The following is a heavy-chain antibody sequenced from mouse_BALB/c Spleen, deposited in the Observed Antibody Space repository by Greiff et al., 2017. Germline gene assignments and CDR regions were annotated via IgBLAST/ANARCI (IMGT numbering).Heavy chain of an antibody. D-gene: IGHD1-2*01. V-gene: IGHV5-17*02. CDR1: GFTFSSFG. CDR2: ISSGSSTI. J-gene: IGHJ3*01. Sequence: EVQVVESGGGLVQPGGSRKLSCAASGFTFSSFGMHWVRQAPEKGLEWVAYISSGSSTIYYADTVKGRFTISRDNPKKTLFLQMTSLRSEDTAMYYCEREALLRIRGFAYWGQGTLVTVSA. CDR3: EREALLRIRGFAY.